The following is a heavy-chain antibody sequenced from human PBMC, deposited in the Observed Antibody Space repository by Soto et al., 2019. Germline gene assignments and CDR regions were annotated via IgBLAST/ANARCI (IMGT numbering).Heavy chain of an antibody. Sequence: GASVKVSCKASGYTFTSYGISWVRQAPGQGLEWMVWISAYNGNTNYAQKLQGRVTMTADTSTSTAYMELRSLRSDDTAVYYCARISRFEDNPDYWGQGTLVTVSS. D-gene: IGHD3-10*01. V-gene: IGHV1-18*01. CDR3: ARISRFEDNPDY. CDR1: GYTFTSYG. J-gene: IGHJ4*02. CDR2: ISAYNGNT.